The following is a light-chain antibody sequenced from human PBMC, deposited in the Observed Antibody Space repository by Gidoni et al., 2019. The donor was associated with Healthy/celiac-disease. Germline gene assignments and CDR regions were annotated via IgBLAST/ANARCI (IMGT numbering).Light chain of an antibody. J-gene: IGLJ1*01. CDR3: CSYAGSYTYV. CDR1: RSDVGGYNY. Sequence: QSALTQPRSVSGSPGQSVTISCTGNRSDVGGYNYVSWYQQQPGKAPKLMIYDVSKRPSGVPDRFSGSKSGNTASLTISGLQAEDEADYYCCSYAGSYTYVFGTGTKVTVL. V-gene: IGLV2-11*01. CDR2: DVS.